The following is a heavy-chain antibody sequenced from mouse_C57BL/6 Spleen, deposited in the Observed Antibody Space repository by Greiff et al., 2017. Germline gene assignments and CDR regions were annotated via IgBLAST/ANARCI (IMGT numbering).Heavy chain of an antibody. Sequence: QVQLKQSGAELMKPGASVKLSCKATGYTFTGYWIEWVKQRPGHGLEWIGEILPGSGSTNYNEKFKGKATFTADTSSNTAYMQLSSLTTEDSAIYYCARGTTVVATEDFAYWGQGTLVTVSA. J-gene: IGHJ3*01. D-gene: IGHD1-1*01. CDR1: GYTFTGYW. CDR3: ARGTTVVATEDFAY. CDR2: ILPGSGST. V-gene: IGHV1-9*01.